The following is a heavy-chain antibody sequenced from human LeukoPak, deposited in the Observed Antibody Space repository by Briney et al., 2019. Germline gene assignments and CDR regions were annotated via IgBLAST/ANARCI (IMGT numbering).Heavy chain of an antibody. V-gene: IGHV4-38-2*02. CDR3: ARGCYDFWSGALGNWFDP. CDR2: IYHSGRT. Sequence: PSETLSLTCTVSGYSISSGYYWGWIRQPPGKGLEWIGSIYHSGRTFYNPSLKSRVTISVDTSKNQFSLKLSSVTAADTAVYYCARGCYDFWSGALGNWFDPWGQGTLVTVSS. D-gene: IGHD3-3*01. CDR1: GYSISSGYY. J-gene: IGHJ5*02.